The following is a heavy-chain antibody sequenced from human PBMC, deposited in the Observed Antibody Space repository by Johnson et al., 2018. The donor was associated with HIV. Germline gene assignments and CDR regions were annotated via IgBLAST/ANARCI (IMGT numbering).Heavy chain of an antibody. D-gene: IGHD1-26*01. V-gene: IGHV3-23*04. CDR1: GFTFSSYA. CDR3: ARDLSEGELGHAFDI. J-gene: IGHJ3*02. CDR2: ISWNSGSI. Sequence: EMQLVESGGGLVQPGGSLRLSCAASGFTFSSYAMSWVRQAPGKGLEWVSGISWNSGSIGYADSVKGRFTISRDNPKNTLYLQMNSLRAEDTAVYYCARDLSEGELGHAFDIWGQGTMVTVSS.